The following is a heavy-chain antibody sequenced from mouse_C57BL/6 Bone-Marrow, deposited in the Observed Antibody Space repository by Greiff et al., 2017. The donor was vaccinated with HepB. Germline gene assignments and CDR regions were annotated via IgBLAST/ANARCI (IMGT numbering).Heavy chain of an antibody. CDR3: ARSSYYGPWYFDD. V-gene: IGHV1-85*01. CDR2: IYPRDGST. Sequence: VQLQQSGPELVKPGASVKLSCKASGYTFTSYDINWVKQRPGQGLEWIGWIYPRDGSTKYNEKLKGKATLTVETSSSTAYMELHSLTSEDSAVYFCARSSYYGPWYFDDWGTGTTVTVSS. J-gene: IGHJ1*03. CDR1: GYTFTSYD. D-gene: IGHD1-2*01.